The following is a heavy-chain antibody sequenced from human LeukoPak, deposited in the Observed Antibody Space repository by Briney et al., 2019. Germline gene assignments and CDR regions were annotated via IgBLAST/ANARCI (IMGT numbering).Heavy chain of an antibody. V-gene: IGHV1-24*01. CDR1: GYTLTELS. CDR2: LDPEDGET. J-gene: IGHJ6*02. D-gene: IGHD1-26*01. CDR3: ATGNGRGSSYYYGMDV. Sequence: ASVKVSCKVSGYTLTELSMHWVRQAPGKGLEWMGGLDPEDGETIYAQKFQGRVTMTEDTSTDTAYMELSSLRSEDTAVYYCATGNGRGSSYYYGMDVWGQGTTVTVSS.